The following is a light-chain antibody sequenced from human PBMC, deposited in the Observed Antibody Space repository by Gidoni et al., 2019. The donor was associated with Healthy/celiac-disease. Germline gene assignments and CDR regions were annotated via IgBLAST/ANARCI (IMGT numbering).Light chain of an antibody. CDR2: GAS. V-gene: IGKV3-20*01. Sequence: EIALTQSPGTLSLSPGERATLSCRASQSVSGSYLAWYQQKPGQAPRLLIYGASSRATGIPDRFSGSGSGTDFTLTISRLEPEDFAVYYCQQRGTFGQGTKVEIK. CDR1: QSVSGSY. J-gene: IGKJ1*01. CDR3: QQRGT.